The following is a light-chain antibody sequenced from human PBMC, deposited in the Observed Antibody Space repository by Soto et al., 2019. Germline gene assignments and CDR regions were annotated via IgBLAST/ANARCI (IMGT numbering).Light chain of an antibody. CDR2: AAS. J-gene: IGKJ5*01. Sequence: EIVLTQSPATLSLSPGERATLSCRASQSVSSYLAWYQQKPGQAPRLLIYAASTRATAVPDRFSGSGSGTDFTLTISRLEPEDFAVYYCQQHGTSPITFGQGTRLEIK. CDR3: QQHGTSPIT. CDR1: QSVSSY. V-gene: IGKV3-20*01.